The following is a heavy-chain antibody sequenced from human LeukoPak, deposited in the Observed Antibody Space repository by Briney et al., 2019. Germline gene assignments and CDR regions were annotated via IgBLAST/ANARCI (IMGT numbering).Heavy chain of an antibody. CDR3: ARVGSSGPTLDY. CDR2: IYYSGST. D-gene: IGHD3-22*01. J-gene: IGHJ4*02. Sequence: PSQTLSLTCTVSGGSISSGGYYWSWIRQHPGKGLEWIGYIYYSGSTYYSPSLKSRVTISVDTSKNQFSLKLSSVTAADTAVYYCARVGSSGPTLDYWGQGTLVTVSS. V-gene: IGHV4-31*03. CDR1: GGSISSGGYY.